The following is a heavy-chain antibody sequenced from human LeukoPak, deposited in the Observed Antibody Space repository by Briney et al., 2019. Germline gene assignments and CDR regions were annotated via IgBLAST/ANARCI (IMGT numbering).Heavy chain of an antibody. CDR3: ARLEYYYESSGYYPDY. CDR2: IYYSGST. J-gene: IGHJ4*02. CDR1: GGSISSSSYY. Sequence: SETLSLTCTVSGGSISSSSYYWGWIRQPRGKGMEWIGSIYYSGSTYYNPSPKSRVTISVDTSKNQFSLKLSSVTAAATAVYYCARLEYYYESSGYYPDYWGQGTLVTVSS. D-gene: IGHD3-22*01. V-gene: IGHV4-39*01.